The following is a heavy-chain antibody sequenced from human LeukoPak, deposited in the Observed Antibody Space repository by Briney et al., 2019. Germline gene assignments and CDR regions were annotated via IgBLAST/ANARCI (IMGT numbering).Heavy chain of an antibody. Sequence: SETLSLTCTVSGGSISSGSYYWSWIRQPAGKGLEWIGRIYTSGSTNYNPSLKSRVTISVDTSKNQFSLKLSSVTAADTAVYYCARDGDSRTGAFDIWGQGTMVTVSS. CDR3: ARDGDSRTGAFDI. V-gene: IGHV4-61*02. J-gene: IGHJ3*02. CDR1: GGSISSGSYY. CDR2: IYTSGST. D-gene: IGHD7-27*01.